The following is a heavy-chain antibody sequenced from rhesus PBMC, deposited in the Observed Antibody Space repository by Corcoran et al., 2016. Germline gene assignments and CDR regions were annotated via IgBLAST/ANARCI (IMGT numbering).Heavy chain of an antibody. CDR1: GGSFSRSW. V-gene: IGHV4-160*01. CDR3: ARDGNGYYFDY. J-gene: IGHJ4*01. CDR2: IYGSSGST. Sequence: QVQLQESGPGLVKPSETLSLTCAVSGGSFSRSWWGWIRQPSGQGLGGVGWVWGWVRQPPGKGLEWIGSIYGSSGSTEYNPSLKSRATISRDTSKNQFSLKLSSVTAADTAVYYCARDGNGYYFDYWGQGVLVTVSS. D-gene: IGHD4-35*01.